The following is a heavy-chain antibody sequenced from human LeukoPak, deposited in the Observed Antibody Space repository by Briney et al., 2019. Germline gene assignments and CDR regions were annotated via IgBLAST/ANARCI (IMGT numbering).Heavy chain of an antibody. CDR2: IYSGGST. CDR3: ARDVISSGWFEGLQY. V-gene: IGHV3-53*01. J-gene: IGHJ4*02. CDR1: GFTVSNKH. Sequence: GGSLRLSCVASGFTVSNKHISWVRQAPGKGLEWVSVIYSGGSTYYADSVKGRFTMSRDNSKNTLYLQMNSLRAEDTAVYYCARDVISSGWFEGLQYWGQGTLVTVSS. D-gene: IGHD6-19*01.